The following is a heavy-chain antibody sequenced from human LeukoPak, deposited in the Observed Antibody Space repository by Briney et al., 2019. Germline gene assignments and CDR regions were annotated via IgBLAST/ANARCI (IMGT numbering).Heavy chain of an antibody. Sequence: GASVKVSCEASGYTFTGYYMHWVRQAPGQGLEWMGWINPHSGGTNYAQKFQGRVTTTRDTSISTVYMELSRLRSDDTAVYYCARDGGPGDGCNLQWLYYMDVWGKGTTVTVSS. CDR3: ARDGGPGDGCNLQWLYYMDV. V-gene: IGHV1-2*02. CDR2: INPHSGGT. D-gene: IGHD5-24*01. J-gene: IGHJ6*03. CDR1: GYTFTGYY.